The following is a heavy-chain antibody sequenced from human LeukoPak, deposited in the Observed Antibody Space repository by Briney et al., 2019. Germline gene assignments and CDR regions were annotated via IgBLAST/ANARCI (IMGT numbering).Heavy chain of an antibody. D-gene: IGHD2-15*01. CDR3: VRLRWELLAPYFDH. V-gene: IGHV4-4*07. CDR2: IYTSGST. J-gene: IGHJ4*02. CDR1: GGSISSYY. Sequence: SETLSLTCTVSGGSISSYYWSWIRQPAGKGLEWIGRIYTSGSTNYNPSLKSRVTMSVDTSKKEFSLKLTSVTVADTAMYYCVRLRWELLAPYFDHWGQGAFVIVSS.